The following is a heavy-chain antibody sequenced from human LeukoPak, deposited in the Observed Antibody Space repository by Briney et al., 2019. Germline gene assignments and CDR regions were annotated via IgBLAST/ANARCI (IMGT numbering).Heavy chain of an antibody. CDR3: AADLYYYGSGSTYKGDAFDI. CDR1: GVIFSSCA. J-gene: IGHJ3*02. CDR2: IAVGSGDT. Sequence: VASVTVSCKASGVIFSSCAVQWVRQARGQRLEWIGWIAVGSGDTNYAQKFQDRVTITRDMSTSTVYMEPSSVRSEDTAVYSCAADLYYYGSGSTYKGDAFDIWGQGTMVSVSS. V-gene: IGHV1-58*01. D-gene: IGHD3-10*01.